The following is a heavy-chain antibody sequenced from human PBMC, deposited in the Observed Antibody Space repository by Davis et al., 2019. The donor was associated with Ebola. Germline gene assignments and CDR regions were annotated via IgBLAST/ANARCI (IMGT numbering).Heavy chain of an antibody. Sequence: AASVKVSCKASGGTFSSYTISWVRQAPGKGLEWVANIKQDGSEKYYVDSVKGRFTISRDNAKNSLYLQMNSLRAEDTAVYYCARSRWVVGATGAFDIWGQGTMVTVSS. J-gene: IGHJ3*02. D-gene: IGHD1-26*01. V-gene: IGHV3-7*03. CDR3: ARSRWVVGATGAFDI. CDR2: IKQDGSEK. CDR1: GGTFSSYT.